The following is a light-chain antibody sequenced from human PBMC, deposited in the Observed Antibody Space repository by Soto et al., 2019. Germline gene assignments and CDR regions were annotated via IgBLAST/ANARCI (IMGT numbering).Light chain of an antibody. V-gene: IGLV1-47*01. J-gene: IGLJ7*01. CDR1: ESTIGRNY. CDR2: RND. Sequence: QSVLTQPPTTSGTPGQRVTISCSGSESTIGRNYVYWYQQVPGTAPKLLIYRNDQRPSGVPDRFSGSKSGTSASLAISGLRSEDEAEYYCVAWDDIVGGGVFGGGTQLTVL. CDR3: VAWDDIVGGGV.